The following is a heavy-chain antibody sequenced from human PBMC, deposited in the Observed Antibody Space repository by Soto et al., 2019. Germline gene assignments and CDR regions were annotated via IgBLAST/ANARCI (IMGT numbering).Heavy chain of an antibody. CDR2: ARNKAHGYTT. V-gene: IGHV3-72*01. J-gene: IGHJ4*02. Sequence: GGSLRLSCAASGFTFSHHHMDWVRHAPGKGLEWVGRARNKAHGYTTAYAASLEGRFTISRDDSKNSLSLQMNSLKTEDTAVYFCARLLRTSFDLWGQGTLVTVSS. CDR3: ARLLRTSFDL. CDR1: GFTFSHHH. D-gene: IGHD1-26*01.